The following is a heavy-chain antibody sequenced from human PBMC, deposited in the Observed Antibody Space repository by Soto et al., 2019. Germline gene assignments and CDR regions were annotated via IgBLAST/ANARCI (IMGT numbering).Heavy chain of an antibody. D-gene: IGHD2-15*01. CDR3: ARGCGAAPPSYYYGMDV. J-gene: IGHJ6*02. CDR2: IYYSGST. Sequence: SETLSLTCTVSGGSISSGDYYWSWIRQPPGKGLEWIGYIYYSGSTYYNPSLKSRVTISVDTSKNQFSLKLSSVTAVDTTVYYCARGCGAAPPSYYYGMDVWGQVTTVTVSS. CDR1: GGSISSGDYY. V-gene: IGHV4-30-4*01.